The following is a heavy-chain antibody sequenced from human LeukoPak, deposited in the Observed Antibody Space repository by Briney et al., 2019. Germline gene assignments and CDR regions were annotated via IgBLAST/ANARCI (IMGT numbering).Heavy chain of an antibody. CDR1: GGTFSSYA. J-gene: IGHJ4*02. V-gene: IGHV1-69*05. Sequence: ASVKVSCKASGGTFSSYAISWVRQAPGQGLEWMGRIIPIFGTANYAQKFQGRVTITTDESTNTAYMELSSLRSEDTAAYYCARSPPSWDVDYWGQGTLVTVSS. CDR3: ARSPPSWDVDY. D-gene: IGHD6-13*01. CDR2: IIPIFGTA.